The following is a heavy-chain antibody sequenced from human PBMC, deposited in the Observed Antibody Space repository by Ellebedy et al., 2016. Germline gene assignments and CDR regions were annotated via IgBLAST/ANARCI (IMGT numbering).Heavy chain of an antibody. CDR3: AKHETDGDYYFDL. CDR1: GFTFKTYA. V-gene: IGHV3-23*01. CDR2: LSGSGPKT. Sequence: GGSLRLSXAASGFTFKTYAMSWVRQAPGEGLEWVSTLSGSGPKTYYEDSVQGRFTISRDNSKSTLYLQMNSLRAEDTAVYYCAKHETDGDYYFDLWGRGTLVTVSS. D-gene: IGHD2-21*01. J-gene: IGHJ2*01.